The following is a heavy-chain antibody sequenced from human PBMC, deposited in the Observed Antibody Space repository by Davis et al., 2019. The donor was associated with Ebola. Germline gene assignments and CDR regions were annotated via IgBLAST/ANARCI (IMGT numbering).Heavy chain of an antibody. CDR1: GFTFSSYA. V-gene: IGHV3-30*04. Sequence: GESLKISCAASGFTFSSYAMHWVRQAPGKGLEWVAVISYDGSNKYYADSVKGRFTISRDNAKNSLYLQMNSLRAEDTAVYYCARDRYSGSPDDYFDYWGQGTLVTVSS. CDR2: ISYDGSNK. CDR3: ARDRYSGSPDDYFDY. D-gene: IGHD6-6*01. J-gene: IGHJ4*02.